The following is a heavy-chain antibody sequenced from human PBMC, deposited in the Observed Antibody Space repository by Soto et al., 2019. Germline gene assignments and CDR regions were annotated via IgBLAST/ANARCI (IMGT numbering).Heavy chain of an antibody. CDR1: GGSFSGYY. CDR3: ARDYYDSSGRPTIDY. J-gene: IGHJ4*02. CDR2: INHSGST. V-gene: IGHV4-34*01. D-gene: IGHD3-22*01. Sequence: QVQLQQWGAGLLKPSETLSLTCAVYGGSFSGYYWSWIRQPPGKGLEWIGEINHSGSTNYNPSLKIRVTISVDTSTNQFSLKLSSVTAADTAVYYCARDYYDSSGRPTIDYWGQGTLVTVSS.